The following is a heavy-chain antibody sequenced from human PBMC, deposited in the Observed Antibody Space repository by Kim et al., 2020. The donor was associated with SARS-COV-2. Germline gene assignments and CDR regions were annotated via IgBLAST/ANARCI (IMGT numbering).Heavy chain of an antibody. J-gene: IGHJ6*02. CDR1: GFTFSSYG. Sequence: GGSLRLSCAASGFTFSSYGMHWVRQAPGKGLEWVAVISYDGSNKYYADSVKGRFTISRDNSKNTLYLQMNSLRAEDTAVYYCAKDTGVFSYYYYGMDVWGQGTTVTVSS. V-gene: IGHV3-30*18. CDR2: ISYDGSNK. CDR3: AKDTGVFSYYYYGMDV. D-gene: IGHD2-8*01.